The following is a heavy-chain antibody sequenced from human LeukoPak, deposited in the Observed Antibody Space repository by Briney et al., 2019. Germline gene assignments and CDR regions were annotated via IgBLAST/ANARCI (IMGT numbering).Heavy chain of an antibody. D-gene: IGHD6-19*01. J-gene: IGHJ4*02. CDR1: GGSFSGYY. CDR2: INHSGST. CDR3: ARQQISQWLVLEYYFDY. V-gene: IGHV4-34*01. Sequence: SETLSLTCAVYGGSFSGYYWSWIRQPPGKGLEWIGEINHSGSTNYNPSLKSRVTISVDTSKNQFSLKLSSVTAADTAVYYCARQQISQWLVLEYYFDYWGQGTLVTVSS.